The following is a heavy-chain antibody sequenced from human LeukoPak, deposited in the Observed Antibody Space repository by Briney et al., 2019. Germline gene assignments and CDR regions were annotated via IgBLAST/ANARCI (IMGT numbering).Heavy chain of an antibody. J-gene: IGHJ4*02. CDR2: ISGSGGST. Sequence: GSLRLSCAASGFTFSSYAMSWVRQAPGKGLEWVSAISGSGGSTYYADSVKGRFTISRDNPKNTLYLQMNSLRAEDTAVYYCAKKNAGYYDSSGYRYDYWGQGTLVTVSS. CDR1: GFTFSSYA. CDR3: AKKNAGYYDSSGYRYDY. V-gene: IGHV3-23*01. D-gene: IGHD3-22*01.